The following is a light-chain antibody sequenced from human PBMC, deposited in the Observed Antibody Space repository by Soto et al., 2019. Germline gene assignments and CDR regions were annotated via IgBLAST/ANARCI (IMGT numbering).Light chain of an antibody. CDR1: SSNIGAGYD. CDR2: ANS. J-gene: IGLJ3*02. V-gene: IGLV1-40*01. Sequence: QSALTQPPSVSGAPGQRVTISCTGSSSNIGAGYDVQWYQQLPGTAPRLLIHANSNRPSRVPDRLSGSKSGTSGSLAITGLQAEDEGDYYCQSYDNSLSGLVVGGGTKVTVL. CDR3: QSYDNSLSGLV.